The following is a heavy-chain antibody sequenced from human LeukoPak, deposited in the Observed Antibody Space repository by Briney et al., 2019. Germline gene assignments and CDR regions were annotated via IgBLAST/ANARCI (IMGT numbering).Heavy chain of an antibody. D-gene: IGHD6-13*01. CDR2: ISSSGSTI. Sequence: GGSLRLSCAASGFTFSDYYMSWIRQAPGKGLEWVSYISSSGSTIYYADSVKGRFTISRDNAKNSLYPQMNSLRAEDTAVYYCARGQQQLPVRFDPWGQGTLVTVSS. V-gene: IGHV3-11*01. J-gene: IGHJ5*02. CDR3: ARGQQQLPVRFDP. CDR1: GFTFSDYY.